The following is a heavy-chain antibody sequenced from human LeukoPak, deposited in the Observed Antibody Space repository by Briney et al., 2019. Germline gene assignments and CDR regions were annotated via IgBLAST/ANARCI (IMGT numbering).Heavy chain of an antibody. J-gene: IGHJ4*02. CDR2: ISDSGDST. V-gene: IGHV3-23*01. CDR1: GITFSSHA. CDR3: AKYAVVGTPFFDY. D-gene: IGHD2-15*01. Sequence: PGGSLRLSCAASGITFSSHAMSWVRQAPGKGLEWVSAISDSGDSTYYADSVKGRFTISRDNSKNTLYLQMSSLRAEDTAVYYCAKYAVVGTPFFDYWGQGTLVTISS.